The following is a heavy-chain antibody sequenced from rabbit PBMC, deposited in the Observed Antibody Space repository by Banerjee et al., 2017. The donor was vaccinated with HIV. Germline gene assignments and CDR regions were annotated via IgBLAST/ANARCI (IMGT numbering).Heavy chain of an antibody. CDR1: EFSFSTSYY. CDR3: ARAYAAYADYGYQYYFNL. CDR2: IYTTSGST. D-gene: IGHD6-1*01. Sequence: QSLEESGGDLVKPGASLTLTCTASEFSFSTSYYMCWVRQAPGRGLELIACIYTTSGSTWYASWVNGRFTISRSTSLNTVDLKMTSLTAADTATYFCARAYAAYADYGYQYYFNLWGQGTLVTVS. J-gene: IGHJ4*01. V-gene: IGHV1S43*01.